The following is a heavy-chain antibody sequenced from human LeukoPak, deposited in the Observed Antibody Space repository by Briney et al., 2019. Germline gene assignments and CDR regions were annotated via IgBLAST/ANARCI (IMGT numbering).Heavy chain of an antibody. CDR1: GGSFSGYY. Sequence: SETLSLTCAVYGGSFSGYYWSWIRQPPGKGLEWIGEINHSGSTNYNPSLKSRVTISVDTSKNLFSLKLSSVTAADTAVYYCARRRVYYDSSGYYNYFDYWGQGTLVTVSS. V-gene: IGHV4-34*01. CDR3: ARRRVYYDSSGYYNYFDY. J-gene: IGHJ4*02. CDR2: INHSGST. D-gene: IGHD3-22*01.